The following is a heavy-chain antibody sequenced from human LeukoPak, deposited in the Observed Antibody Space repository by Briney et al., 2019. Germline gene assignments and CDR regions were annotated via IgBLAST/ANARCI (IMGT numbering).Heavy chain of an antibody. J-gene: IGHJ4*02. CDR1: GGSISNYY. CDR3: ARHRERIPTYYDYVWGSYRYEALYFDY. V-gene: IGHV4-59*01. D-gene: IGHD3-16*02. CDR2: IYSSGST. Sequence: SETLSLTCTVSGGSISNYYWSWIRQPPGKGLEWIGYIYSSGSTNYNPSLKSRVTISVDTSKIQFSLKLSSVTAADTAVYYCARHRERIPTYYDYVWGSYRYEALYFDYWGQGTLVTVSS.